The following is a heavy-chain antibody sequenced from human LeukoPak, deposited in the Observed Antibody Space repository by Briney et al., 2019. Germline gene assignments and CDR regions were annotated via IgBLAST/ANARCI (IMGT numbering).Heavy chain of an antibody. CDR3: AKESPDFDY. CDR1: GVTFDDYG. Sequence: PGGSLRLSCAASGVTFDDYGMSWGRQAPGKGLGRVCGINWNAGATNYADPVKGRFTISRDNPKNSQYLQMNSLRVEDTAVYYCAKESPDFDYWGQGTLVTVSS. CDR2: INWNAGAT. J-gene: IGHJ4*02. V-gene: IGHV3-20*04.